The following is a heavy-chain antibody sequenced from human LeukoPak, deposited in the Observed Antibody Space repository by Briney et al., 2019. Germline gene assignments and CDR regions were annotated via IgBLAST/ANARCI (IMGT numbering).Heavy chain of an antibody. CDR3: ASNLVAGAFDI. J-gene: IGHJ3*02. CDR1: GFTFSSYG. CDR2: IWYDGSNK. V-gene: IGHV3-33*01. D-gene: IGHD6-19*01. Sequence: GGSLRLSCAASGFTFSSYGMHWVRQAPGKGLEWVAVIWYDGSNKYYADSVKGRFTISRDNSKNTLYLQMNSLRAEDTAVYYCASNLVAGAFDIWGQGTMVTVSS.